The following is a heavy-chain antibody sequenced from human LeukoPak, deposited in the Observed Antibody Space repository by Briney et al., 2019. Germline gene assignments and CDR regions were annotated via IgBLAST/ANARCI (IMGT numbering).Heavy chain of an antibody. J-gene: IGHJ4*02. Sequence: PGGSLRISCAASGFTFSSYAMSWVRQAPGKGLEWVSAISGSGGSTYYADSVKGRFTISRDNSKNTLYLQMNSLRAEDTAVYYCAKVSWTVTTQTGLDYWGQGTLVTVSS. D-gene: IGHD4-17*01. CDR1: GFTFSSYA. V-gene: IGHV3-23*01. CDR2: ISGSGGST. CDR3: AKVSWTVTTQTGLDY.